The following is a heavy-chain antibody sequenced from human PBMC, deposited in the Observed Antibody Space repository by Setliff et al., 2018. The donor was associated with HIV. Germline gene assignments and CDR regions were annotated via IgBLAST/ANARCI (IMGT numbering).Heavy chain of an antibody. V-gene: IGHV3-66*02. D-gene: IGHD3-10*01. J-gene: IGHJ3*02. CDR1: GFTFSDYY. CDR2: IYTDGST. CDR3: AKVFAFGVDGFDI. Sequence: GGSLRLSCAASGFTFSDYYMSWVRQAPGKGLEWVSAIYTDGSTVYADSVKGRFTISRDNSKNTLYLQMNSLRPEDTAFYYCAKVFAFGVDGFDIWGQGTMVTVSS.